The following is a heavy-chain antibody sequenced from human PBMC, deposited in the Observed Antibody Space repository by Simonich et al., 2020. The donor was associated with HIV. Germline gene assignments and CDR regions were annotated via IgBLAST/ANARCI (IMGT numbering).Heavy chain of an antibody. CDR3: ATHGPGSSSSALDI. J-gene: IGHJ3*02. D-gene: IGHD6-6*01. V-gene: IGHV1-2*02. CDR2: INPDSGAT. CDR1: GYTFIDYY. Sequence: QVQLVQSGAEVKKPGASVKVSCKASGYTFIDYYIHWVRQAPGQGLEWRGWINPDSGATEFAQKFQGRVTLTRDTSITTAYMEVSRLTSDDTAVYYCATHGPGSSSSALDIWGQGTMVTVSS.